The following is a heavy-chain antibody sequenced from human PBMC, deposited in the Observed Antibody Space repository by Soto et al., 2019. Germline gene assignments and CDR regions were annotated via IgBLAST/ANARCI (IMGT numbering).Heavy chain of an antibody. V-gene: IGHV4-4*02. CDR1: GGSISSGKW. CDR3: ANNDGWNFDS. J-gene: IGHJ4*02. D-gene: IGHD6-19*01. CDR2: IYHGGSA. Sequence: QVHLQESGPGLVKPSGTLSLICDVSGGSISSGKWWSWVRQPPGKGLEWIGEIYHGGSARYNPSFRRRAVISVDKSKNQLYLNLNSVTAADTAVYFCANNDGWNFDSWGQGILVTVSS.